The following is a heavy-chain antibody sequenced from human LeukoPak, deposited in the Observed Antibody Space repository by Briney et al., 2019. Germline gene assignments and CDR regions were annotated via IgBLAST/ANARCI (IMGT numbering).Heavy chain of an antibody. D-gene: IGHD3-3*01. Sequence: SETLSLTCTVSGGSISSSTYYWGWIRQPPGKGLEWIGSIYYSGSTYYNPSLKSRVTISVDTSKNQFSLKLSSVTAADTAVYYCAREARLRFLEWLSYYMDVWGKGTTVTVSS. J-gene: IGHJ6*03. CDR1: GGSISSSTYY. V-gene: IGHV4-39*07. CDR2: IYYSGST. CDR3: AREARLRFLEWLSYYMDV.